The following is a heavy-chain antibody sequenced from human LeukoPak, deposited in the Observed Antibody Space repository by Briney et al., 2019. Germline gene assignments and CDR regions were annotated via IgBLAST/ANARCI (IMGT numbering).Heavy chain of an antibody. CDR3: ANLVVRGVPIFGGY. CDR1: GLTFSSYW. V-gene: IGHV3-7*02. D-gene: IGHD3-10*01. CDR2: IKQDGSEK. Sequence: GGSLRLSCAASGLTFSSYWMSWVRQVPGKGVEWVAEIKQDGSEKYYVDSVKGRFTISRDNAKNSLYLQMNSLRAEDTALYHCANLVVRGVPIFGGYWGQGSLVTVSS. J-gene: IGHJ4*02.